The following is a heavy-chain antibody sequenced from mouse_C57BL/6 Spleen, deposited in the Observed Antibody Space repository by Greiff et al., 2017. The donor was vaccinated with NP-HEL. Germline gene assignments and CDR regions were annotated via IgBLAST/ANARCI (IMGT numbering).Heavy chain of an antibody. J-gene: IGHJ3*01. CDR1: GYAFSSSW. V-gene: IGHV1-82*01. CDR3: ARTYYSNYAWFAY. D-gene: IGHD2-5*01. CDR2: IYPGDGDT. Sequence: VQLQQSGPELVKPGASVKISCKASGYAFSSSWMNWVKQRPGKGLEWIGRIYPGDGDTNYNGKFKGKATLTADKSSSTAYMQLSSLTSEDSAVYFCARTYYSNYAWFAYWGQGTLVTVSA.